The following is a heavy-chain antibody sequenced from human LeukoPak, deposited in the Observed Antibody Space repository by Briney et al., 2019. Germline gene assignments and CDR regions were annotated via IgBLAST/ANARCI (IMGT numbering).Heavy chain of an antibody. D-gene: IGHD6-13*01. J-gene: IGHJ6*03. CDR1: GGSFSGYY. V-gene: IGHV4-34*01. Sequence: SETLSLTCAVYGGSFSGYYWSWIRQPPGKGLEWIGEINHSGNTNYNPSLKSRVTISVDTSKNQFSLKLSSVTAADTAVYYCASLRVGSSFGYQYYIDVWGKGTTVTVSS. CDR3: ASLRVGSSFGYQYYIDV. CDR2: INHSGNT.